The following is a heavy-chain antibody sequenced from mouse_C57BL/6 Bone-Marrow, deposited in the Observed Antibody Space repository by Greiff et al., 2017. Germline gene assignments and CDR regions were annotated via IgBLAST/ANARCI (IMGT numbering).Heavy chain of an antibody. D-gene: IGHD2-5*01. Sequence: VQLQQPGAELVKPGASVKMSCKASGYTFTSYWITWVKQRPGQGLEWIGDIYPGSGSTKYNEELQSKATLNVDTYSSTAYMQLSSLPAEDAAGYYCARPYYSNSLDFDVWGTGTTVTVSS. V-gene: IGHV1-55*01. CDR3: ARPYYSNSLDFDV. CDR2: IYPGSGST. J-gene: IGHJ1*03. CDR1: GYTFTSYW.